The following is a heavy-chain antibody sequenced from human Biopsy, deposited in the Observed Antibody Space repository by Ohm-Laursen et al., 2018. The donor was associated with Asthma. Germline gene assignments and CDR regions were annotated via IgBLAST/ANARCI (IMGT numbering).Heavy chain of an antibody. CDR1: GGSITSSSYY. D-gene: IGHD3-22*01. CDR3: VRHQYSSSWSTFDY. CDR2: MYHSGSP. V-gene: IGHV4-39*01. Sequence: SDTLSLTCTVSGGSITSSSYYWGWIRQPPGKGMEWIGSMYHSGSPYYHPLLKSRATISVDTSKNQLSLEMSSVTAADTAVYFCVRHQYSSSWSTFDYWGQGALVTVFS. J-gene: IGHJ4*02.